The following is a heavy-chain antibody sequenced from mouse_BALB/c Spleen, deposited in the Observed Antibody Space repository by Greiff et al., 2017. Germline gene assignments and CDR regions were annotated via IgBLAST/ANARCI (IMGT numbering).Heavy chain of an antibody. J-gene: IGHJ3*01. CDR2: IWAGGST. CDR1: GFSLTSYG. Sequence: QVQLKQSGPGLVAPSQSLSITCTVSGFSLTSYGVHWVRQPPGKGLEWLGVIWAGGSTNYNSALMSRLSISKDNSKSQVFLKMNSLQTDDTAMYYCARDAGLLWFAYWGQGTLVTVSA. V-gene: IGHV2-9*02. D-gene: IGHD1-1*01. CDR3: ARDAGLLWFAY.